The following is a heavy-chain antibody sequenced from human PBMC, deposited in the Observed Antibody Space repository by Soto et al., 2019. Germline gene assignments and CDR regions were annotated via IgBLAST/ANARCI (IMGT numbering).Heavy chain of an antibody. CDR3: ATQDIATRRAFDI. V-gene: IGHV1-24*01. CDR2: FDPEDGET. CDR1: GYTLTELS. J-gene: IGHJ3*02. Sequence: VASVKVSCKVSGYTLTELSMHWVRQAPGRGLEWMGGFDPEDGETIYAQKFQGRVTMTEDTSTDTAYMELSSLRSEDTAVYYCATQDIATRRAFDIWGQGTMATVSS. D-gene: IGHD2-15*01.